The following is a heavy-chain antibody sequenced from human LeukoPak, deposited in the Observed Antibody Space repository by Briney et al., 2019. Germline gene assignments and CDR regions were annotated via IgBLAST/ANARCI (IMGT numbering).Heavy chain of an antibody. D-gene: IGHD6-13*01. CDR3: ARSRGQYSSSPFDP. J-gene: IGHJ5*02. V-gene: IGHV4-34*01. CDR2: INHSGST. Sequence: SETLSLTCAVYGGSFSGYYWSWIRQPPGKGLEWIGEINHSGSTNYNPSLKSRVTISVDTSKNQFSLKLSSVTAAATAVYYCARSRGQYSSSPFDPWGQGTLVTVSS. CDR1: GGSFSGYY.